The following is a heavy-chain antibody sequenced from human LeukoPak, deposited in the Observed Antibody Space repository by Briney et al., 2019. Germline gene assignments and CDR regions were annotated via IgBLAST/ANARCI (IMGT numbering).Heavy chain of an antibody. J-gene: IGHJ4*02. V-gene: IGHV1-46*01. Sequence: GASVKVSCKVSGYSFTSNCIHWVRQAPGQGLEWMGMIYPRDGSTSYAQRFQDRVTVTRDTSTSTVHMELSGLRSEDTAVYYCARDQEGFDYWGQGTLVTVSS. CDR2: IYPRDGST. CDR3: ARDQEGFDY. CDR1: GYSFTSNC.